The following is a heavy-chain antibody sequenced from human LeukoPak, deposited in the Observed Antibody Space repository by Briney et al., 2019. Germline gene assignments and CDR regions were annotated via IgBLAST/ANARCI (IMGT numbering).Heavy chain of an antibody. CDR2: ISSSSSYI. V-gene: IGHV3-21*01. CDR1: GFTFSSYS. J-gene: IGHJ5*02. D-gene: IGHD1-26*01. CDR3: ARAEGREKWFDP. Sequence: GGSLRLSCAASGFTFSSYSMNWVRQAPGKGLEWVSSISSSSSYIYYADSVKGRFTISRDNAKNSLYLQMNSLRAEDTAVYYCARAEGREKWFDPWGQGTLVTVSS.